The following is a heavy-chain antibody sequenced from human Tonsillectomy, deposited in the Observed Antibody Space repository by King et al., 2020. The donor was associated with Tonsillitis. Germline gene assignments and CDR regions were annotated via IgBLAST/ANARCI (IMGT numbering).Heavy chain of an antibody. D-gene: IGHD3-22*01. CDR1: GDTFSTYA. Sequence: VQLVESGAEVKKPGSSVKVSCKASGDTFSTYAISWVRQAPGQGLEWMGGIIPIFGTATYAQKFQGRVTINADESTSTAYMELSSLRSEDTAVYYCTRGDSSGDQYPWFDPWGQGTLVTVSS. CDR2: IIPIFGTA. V-gene: IGHV1-69*01. CDR3: TRGDSSGDQYPWFDP. J-gene: IGHJ5*02.